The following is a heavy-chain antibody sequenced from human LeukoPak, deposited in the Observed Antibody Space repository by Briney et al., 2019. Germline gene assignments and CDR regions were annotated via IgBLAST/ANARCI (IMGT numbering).Heavy chain of an antibody. V-gene: IGHV3-23*01. CDR3: AVRTRGSYFDY. J-gene: IGHJ4*02. D-gene: IGHD1-26*01. CDR1: GFTFSTYA. Sequence: GGSLRLSCAGSGFTFSTYAMSWVRQAPGKGLEWVSDISNSGDRTFYRDSVKGRFTISRDNSKNTLYLQLNSLRAEDTAAYHCAVRTRGSYFDYWGQGALVTVSS. CDR2: ISNSGDRT.